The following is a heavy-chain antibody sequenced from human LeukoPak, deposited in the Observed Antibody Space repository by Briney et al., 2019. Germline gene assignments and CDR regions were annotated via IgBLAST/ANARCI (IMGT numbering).Heavy chain of an antibody. CDR1: GGSISSYY. V-gene: IGHV4-59*08. J-gene: IGHJ4*02. Sequence: SETLSLTCTVSGGSISSYYWSWIRQPPGKGLEWIGYIFYSGSTNYNPSLKSRVTISLDTSKNQFSLRLSSVTAADTAVSYCARHGSVSSGALVWGQGTLVPVSS. CDR3: ARHGSVSSGALV. CDR2: IFYSGST. D-gene: IGHD3-22*01.